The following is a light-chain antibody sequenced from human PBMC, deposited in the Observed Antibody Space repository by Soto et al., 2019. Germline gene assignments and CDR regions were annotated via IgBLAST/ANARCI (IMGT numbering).Light chain of an antibody. V-gene: IGKV1-39*01. Sequence: DTQMTQSPSSLSASVGDRVTITCRASQSIATYLNWYQQKPGKAPKLLIYAASSLQSGVPSRFSGSLSGTDFTLTISSLQPEDFATYYCQQSYSTPYTFGQGTKLEIK. CDR1: QSIATY. CDR3: QQSYSTPYT. J-gene: IGKJ2*01. CDR2: AAS.